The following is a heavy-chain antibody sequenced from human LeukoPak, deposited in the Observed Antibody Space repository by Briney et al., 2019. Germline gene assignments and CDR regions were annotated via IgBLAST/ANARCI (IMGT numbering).Heavy chain of an antibody. CDR1: GGSISSGGYS. Sequence: SETLSLTCAVCGGSISSGGYSWSWIRQPPGKGLEWIGYIYHSGSTYYNPSLKSRVTISVDRSKNQFSLKLSSVTAADTAVYYCASRLTGTKAHYFDYWGQGTLVTVSS. CDR2: IYHSGST. D-gene: IGHD1-7*01. J-gene: IGHJ4*02. CDR3: ASRLTGTKAHYFDY. V-gene: IGHV4-30-2*01.